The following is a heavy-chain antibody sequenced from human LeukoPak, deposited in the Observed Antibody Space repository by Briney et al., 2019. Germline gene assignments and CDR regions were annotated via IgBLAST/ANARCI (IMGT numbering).Heavy chain of an antibody. CDR1: GHTFTNYY. CDR3: TRCRYGDNAWFDP. J-gene: IGHJ5*02. Sequence: ASVKVSCKASGHTFTNYYIHWGRQAPGQGLEWMGWINPNSGGTNYARKFQGRVTMTRDTSISTAYMELARLRSDDTAVYFCTRCRYGDNAWFDPWGQGTLVTVSS. V-gene: IGHV1-2*02. CDR2: INPNSGGT. D-gene: IGHD4-17*01.